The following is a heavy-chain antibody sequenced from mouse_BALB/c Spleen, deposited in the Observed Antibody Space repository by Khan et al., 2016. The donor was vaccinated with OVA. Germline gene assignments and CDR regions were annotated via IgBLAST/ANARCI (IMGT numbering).Heavy chain of an antibody. CDR2: LNPSTGYT. J-gene: IGHJ2*01. Sequence: VQLQESGAELPKPGASVKMSCKASGYTFINYWILRANQTPGQGLDWIGYLNPSTGYTAYNQNFKDKATLTADKSSSTAYMQLSSLTSEDSAVYYCARRGLRWDFDYWGQGTTLTVSS. CDR3: ARRGLRWDFDY. V-gene: IGHV1-4*01. CDR1: GYTFINYW. D-gene: IGHD1-1*01.